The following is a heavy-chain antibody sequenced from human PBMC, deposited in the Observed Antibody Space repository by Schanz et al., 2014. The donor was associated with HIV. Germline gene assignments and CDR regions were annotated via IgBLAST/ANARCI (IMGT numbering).Heavy chain of an antibody. V-gene: IGHV3-30*18. D-gene: IGHD6-13*01. CDR3: AKDKSRHTYSSSSIFDP. CDR2: ISYDGRNK. Sequence: QVQLVESGGGVVQPGKSLRLSCAASGFTFSNYGMHWVRQAPGKGLEGVAVISYDGRNKYYGDSVKGRFSVSRDNSKNTLYVQMKSLRPEDTAVYYCAKDKSRHTYSSSSIFDPWGQGTLVTVSS. CDR1: GFTFSNYG. J-gene: IGHJ5*02.